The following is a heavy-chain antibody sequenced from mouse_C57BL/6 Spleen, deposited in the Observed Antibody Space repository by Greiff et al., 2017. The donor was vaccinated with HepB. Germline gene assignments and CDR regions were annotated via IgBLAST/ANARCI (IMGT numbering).Heavy chain of an antibody. CDR2: ISSGGSYT. Sequence: EVQRVESGGDLVKPGGSLKLSCAASGFTFSSYGMSWVRQTPDKRLEWVATISSGGSYTYYPDSVKGRFTISRDNAKNTLYLQMSSLKSEDTAMYYCARHGELFFDYWGQGTTLTVSS. D-gene: IGHD4-1*01. J-gene: IGHJ2*01. CDR1: GFTFSSYG. CDR3: ARHGELFFDY. V-gene: IGHV5-6*01.